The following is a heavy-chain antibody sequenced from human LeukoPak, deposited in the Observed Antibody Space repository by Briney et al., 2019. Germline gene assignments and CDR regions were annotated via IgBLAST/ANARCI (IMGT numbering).Heavy chain of an antibody. CDR3: ANADTEDFFDS. CDR1: GSSLSSDYY. J-gene: IGHJ4*02. CDR2: IYHDETT. V-gene: IGHV4-38-2*01. D-gene: IGHD2-8*01. Sequence: SETLSLTCAVSGSSLSSDYYWGWVRQPPGKGLEWVGSIYHDETTYYNPSLKSRVTISLVTSKKQFSLMLASVTAADTAIYYCANADTEDFFDSWGQGVLVAVSS.